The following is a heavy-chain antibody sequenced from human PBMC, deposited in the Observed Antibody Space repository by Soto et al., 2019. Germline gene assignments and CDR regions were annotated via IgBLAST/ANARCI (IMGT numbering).Heavy chain of an antibody. CDR1: SGSIDNVYW. CDR2: TSHDGVT. Sequence: PSETLSLTCAVSSGSIDNVYWWSWVRQSPGKGLEWIGETSHDGVTSYNPSLEGRVTISIAKSKNQFYLDLTSVTAADTAIYYCARHFPPLHSGSHYFALWGQGTLVTVSS. D-gene: IGHD3-10*01. CDR3: ARHFPPLHSGSHYFAL. J-gene: IGHJ4*02. V-gene: IGHV4-4*02.